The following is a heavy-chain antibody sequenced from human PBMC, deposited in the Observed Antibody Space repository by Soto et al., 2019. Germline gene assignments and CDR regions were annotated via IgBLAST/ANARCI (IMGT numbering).Heavy chain of an antibody. CDR2: INHSGST. J-gene: IGHJ6*02. CDR1: GGSFSGYY. CDR3: ARGFVWFGTYYYYGMDV. Sequence: QVQLQQWGAGLLKPSETLSLTCAVYGGSFSGYYWSWIRQPPGKGLEWIGEINHSGSTNYNPSLKSRVTISVDTSKNQFSLKLSSVTAADTAVYYCARGFVWFGTYYYYGMDVWGQGTTVTVSS. D-gene: IGHD3-10*01. V-gene: IGHV4-34*01.